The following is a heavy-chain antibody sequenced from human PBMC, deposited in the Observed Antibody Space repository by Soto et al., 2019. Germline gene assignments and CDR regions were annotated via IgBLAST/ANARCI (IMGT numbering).Heavy chain of an antibody. CDR1: GGSFSGYY. CDR2: INHSGST. J-gene: IGHJ6*02. D-gene: IGHD1-1*01. V-gene: IGHV4-34*01. Sequence: SETLSLTCAAYGGSFSGYYWSWIRQTPVKGLGWIGEINHSGSTNYDQSLNTRRTISVDRSKHQFTLKLSSVNDADTGVYYCARITTGPPRRRYCYCGMGVWGQGTTVTVAS. CDR3: ARITTGPPRRRYCYCGMGV.